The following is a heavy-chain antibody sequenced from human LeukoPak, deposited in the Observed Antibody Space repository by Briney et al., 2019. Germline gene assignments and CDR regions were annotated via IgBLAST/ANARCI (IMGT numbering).Heavy chain of an antibody. V-gene: IGHV3-30*03. J-gene: IGHJ4*02. D-gene: IGHD5-12*01. CDR3: ARDSAATTFDY. CDR1: GFTFSTYG. CDR2: VSYDGSTK. Sequence: GGSLRLSCAASGFTFSTYGMHWVRQAPGKGLEWVAVVSYDGSTKYYADSVKGRFTISRDNSKNTLYLQMNSLRAEDTAVYYCARDSAATTFDYWGQGTLVTVSS.